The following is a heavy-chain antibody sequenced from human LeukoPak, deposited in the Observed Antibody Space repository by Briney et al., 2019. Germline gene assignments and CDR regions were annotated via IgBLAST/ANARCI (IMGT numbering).Heavy chain of an antibody. D-gene: IGHD4-17*01. J-gene: IGHJ4*02. V-gene: IGHV1-24*01. Sequence: AAVKVSCKVSGDTLTEFAMHWVRQAPGKGLEWMGGFDPEDGETIYAQKFQGRVIMSEDTSTDTAYMELSSLRSEDTAVYYCARVGEMSTTVTTYYDYWGQGTLVTVSS. CDR2: FDPEDGET. CDR1: GDTLTEFA. CDR3: ARVGEMSTTVTTYYDY.